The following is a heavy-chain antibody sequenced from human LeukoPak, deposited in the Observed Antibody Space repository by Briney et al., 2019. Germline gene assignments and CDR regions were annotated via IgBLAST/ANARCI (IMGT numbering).Heavy chain of an antibody. CDR1: GFTFTTYW. V-gene: IGHV3-7*01. CDR3: ARAVYCSGGGCFWYFDL. Sequence: GGSLRLSCAASGFTFTTYWMTWVRQAPGKGLEWVANIKQDGSDKYYVDSVKGRFTISRDNARKSVYLQMNSLRAEDTAVYYCARAVYCSGGGCFWYFDLWGRGTLVTVSS. D-gene: IGHD2-15*01. J-gene: IGHJ2*01. CDR2: IKQDGSDK.